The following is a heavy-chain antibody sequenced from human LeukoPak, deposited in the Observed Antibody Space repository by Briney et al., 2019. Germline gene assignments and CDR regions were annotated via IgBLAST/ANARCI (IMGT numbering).Heavy chain of an antibody. D-gene: IGHD3-22*01. CDR2: IYYSGST. CDR3: ARTSPHYYDSSGYLVY. CDR1: GGSISSGGYY. V-gene: IGHV4-31*03. J-gene: IGHJ4*02. Sequence: SETLSLTCTVSGGSISSGGYYWSWIRQHPGKGLEWIGYIYYSGSTYYNPSLKSRVTISVDTSKNQFSLKLSSVTAADTAVYYCARTSPHYYDSSGYLVYWGQGTLVTVSS.